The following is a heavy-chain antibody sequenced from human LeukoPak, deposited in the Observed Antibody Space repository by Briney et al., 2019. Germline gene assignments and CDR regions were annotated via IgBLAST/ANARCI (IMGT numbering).Heavy chain of an antibody. Sequence: SVKVSCKASGGTFSSYAISWVRQAPGQGLEWMGGIIPIFGTANYAQKFQGRVTMTEDTSTDTAYMELSSLRSEDTAVYYCATGGTDSSGWDDFDYWGQGTLVTVSS. V-gene: IGHV1-69*06. CDR1: GGTFSSYA. CDR3: ATGGTDSSGWDDFDY. CDR2: IIPIFGTA. D-gene: IGHD6-19*01. J-gene: IGHJ4*02.